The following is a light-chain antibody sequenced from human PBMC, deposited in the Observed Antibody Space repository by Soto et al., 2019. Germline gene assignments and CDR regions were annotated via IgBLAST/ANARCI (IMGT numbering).Light chain of an antibody. CDR3: QQRRNWPGT. Sequence: EIVLTQSPVTLSLSPGERTTLSCRASPSVRSYLAWYQQKAGQAPRLLIYDASNRATGIPARFSGSVSGTDFTLTISSLEPEDFAFYYCQQRRNWPGTFGQGTRVEIK. CDR2: DAS. J-gene: IGKJ1*01. V-gene: IGKV3-11*01. CDR1: PSVRSY.